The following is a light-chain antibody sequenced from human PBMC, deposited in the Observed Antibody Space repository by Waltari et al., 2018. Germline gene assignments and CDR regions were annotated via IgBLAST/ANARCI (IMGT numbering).Light chain of an antibody. CDR3: QQYNDWPPLT. V-gene: IGKV3-15*01. CDR1: QSVSSF. J-gene: IGKJ4*01. Sequence: EVVMTQSPATLSVSPGERATLSCRASQSVSSFVAWYQQKPGQAPRLLIYGASTRATGMPARCSGSGSGTEFTLTISSLQSEDFAVYYCQQYNDWPPLTFGGGTKVEIK. CDR2: GAS.